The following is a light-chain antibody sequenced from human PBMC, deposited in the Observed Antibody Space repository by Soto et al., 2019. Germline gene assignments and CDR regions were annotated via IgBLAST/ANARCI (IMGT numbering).Light chain of an antibody. J-gene: IGLJ1*01. Sequence: QSVLTQPASVSGSPGQSITISCTGTSSDVGGYNYVSWYQHHPGKAPKLMIYDVSNRPSGVSNRFSGSKSGNTASLIISGLQAEDEADYYCSSSTSTTTLSTYVLGTGTKVTVL. CDR1: SSDVGGYNY. CDR2: DVS. V-gene: IGLV2-14*03. CDR3: SSSTSTTTLSTYV.